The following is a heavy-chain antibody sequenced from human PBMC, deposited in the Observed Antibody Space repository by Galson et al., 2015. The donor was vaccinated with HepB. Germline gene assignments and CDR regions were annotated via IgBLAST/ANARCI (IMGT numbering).Heavy chain of an antibody. D-gene: IGHD2-15*01. CDR2: ISGSGVNA. CDR1: GFTFSSYA. Sequence: SLRLSGEASGFTFSSYAMTWVRQAPGLGLEWASAISGSGVNAYYADSVKGRFPISRDNSKNTLFLQMNSLRAEDTVVYYWAAKGVGIFKFLDYWGQGTLVTVSS. J-gene: IGHJ4*02. CDR3: AAKGVGIFKFLDY. V-gene: IGHV3-23*01.